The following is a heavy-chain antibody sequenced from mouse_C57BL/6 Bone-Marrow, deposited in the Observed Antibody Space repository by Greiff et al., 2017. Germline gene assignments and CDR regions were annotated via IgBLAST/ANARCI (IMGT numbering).Heavy chain of an antibody. CDR1: GFTFSDAW. V-gene: IGHV6-6*01. Sequence: EVKLMESGGGLVQPGGSMKLSCAASGFTFSDAWMDWVRQSPEKGLEWVAEIRNKANNHATYYAESVKGRFTISRDDSKSSVYLQMNSLRAEDTGIYYCTRCPIDYWGQGTTLTVSS. CDR3: TRCPIDY. J-gene: IGHJ2*01. CDR2: IRNKANNHAT.